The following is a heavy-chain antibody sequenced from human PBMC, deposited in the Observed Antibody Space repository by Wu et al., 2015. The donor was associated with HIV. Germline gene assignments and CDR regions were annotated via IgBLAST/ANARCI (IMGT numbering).Heavy chain of an antibody. Sequence: QVQLVQSGAEVKKPGSSVKVSCKASGGTFSSYAISWVRQAPGQGLEWMGRIIPIFGTANYAQKFQGRVTITADESTSTAYMGLSSLRSEDTAVYYCARVRRDYGGNSDWYFDLWGRGTLVTVSS. V-gene: IGHV1-69*13. J-gene: IGHJ2*01. CDR1: GGTFSSYA. CDR3: ARVRRDYGGNSDWYFDL. D-gene: IGHD4-23*01. CDR2: IIPIFGTA.